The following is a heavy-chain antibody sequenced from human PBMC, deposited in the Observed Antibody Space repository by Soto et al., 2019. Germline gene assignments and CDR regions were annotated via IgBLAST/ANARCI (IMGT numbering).Heavy chain of an antibody. CDR2: IIPIFGTA. V-gene: IGHV1-69*01. J-gene: IGHJ6*02. CDR1: GGTFSSYA. D-gene: IGHD3-3*01. CDR3: ARAGGFLPYYYYYYGMDV. Sequence: QVQLVQSGAEVKKPGSSVKFSCKASGGTFSSYAISWVRQAPGQGLEWMGGIIPIFGTANYAQKFQGRVTITADESTSTAYMELSSLRSEDTAVYYCARAGGFLPYYYYYYGMDVWGQGTTVTVSS.